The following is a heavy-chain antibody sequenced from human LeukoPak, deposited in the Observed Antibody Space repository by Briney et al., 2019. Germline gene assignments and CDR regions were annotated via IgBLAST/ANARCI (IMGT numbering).Heavy chain of an antibody. CDR1: GFTFSTYA. J-gene: IGHJ4*02. CDR2: IDSVRNT. Sequence: PGGSLRLSCAASGFTFSTYAMTWVRQAPGKGLEWVSTIDSVRNTHYADSVKGRFTISRDNAKNSLYLQMNRLRDEDTAVYYCARDTTSNWYWINWGQGTLVTVSS. CDR3: ARDTTSNWYWIN. V-gene: IGHV3-23*01. D-gene: IGHD6-13*01.